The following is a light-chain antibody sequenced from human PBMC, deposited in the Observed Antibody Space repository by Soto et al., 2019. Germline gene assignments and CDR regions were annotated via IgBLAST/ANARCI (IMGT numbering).Light chain of an antibody. Sequence: QSVLTQPASASETPGQTVSISCSGSNSNIASNTVNWYQHLPGTAPKLLIYYNNQRPSGVPDRFSGSKSGTSASLAISGLQSEDASDYYCAAWDDTLKSYVFGNGTKVTV. CDR3: AAWDDTLKSYV. V-gene: IGLV1-44*01. J-gene: IGLJ1*01. CDR2: YNN. CDR1: NSNIASNT.